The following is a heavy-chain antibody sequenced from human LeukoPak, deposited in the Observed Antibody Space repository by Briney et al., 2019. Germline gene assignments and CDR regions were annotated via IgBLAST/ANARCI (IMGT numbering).Heavy chain of an antibody. V-gene: IGHV4-34*01. CDR2: INHSGST. D-gene: IGHD3-10*01. CDR3: ARARYGSGSYAFDY. J-gene: IGHJ4*02. Sequence: SETLSLTCAVYGGSFSGYYWSWIRQPPGKGLEWIGEINHSGSTNYDPSLKSRVTISVDTSKNQFSLKLSSVTAADTAVYYCARARYGSGSYAFDYWGQGTLLTVSS. CDR1: GGSFSGYY.